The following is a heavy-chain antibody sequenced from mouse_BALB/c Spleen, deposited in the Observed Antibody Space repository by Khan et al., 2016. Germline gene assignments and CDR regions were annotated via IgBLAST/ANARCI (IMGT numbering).Heavy chain of an antibody. CDR2: FYPGSVSI. D-gene: IGHD1-2*01. CDR3: VRHEFTTAPFAY. Sequence: QVQLQQSGAELVKPGASVKLSCKTSVFTFTDNTIHWVKQKSGQGLEWIGWFYPGSVSIKYNEKFKDKATLTADKSSSTVYMELSRLTSEDSAVYFCVRHEFTTAPFAYWGQGTLVTVSA. J-gene: IGHJ3*01. CDR1: VFTFTDNT. V-gene: IGHV1-62-2*01.